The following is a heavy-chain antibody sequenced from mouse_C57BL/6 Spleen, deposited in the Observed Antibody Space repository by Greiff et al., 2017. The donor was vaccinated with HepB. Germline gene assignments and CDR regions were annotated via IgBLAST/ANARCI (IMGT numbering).Heavy chain of an antibody. J-gene: IGHJ1*03. D-gene: IGHD2-5*01. CDR1: GFTFSSYA. CDR3: TRAYYSNYEDWYFDV. V-gene: IGHV5-9-1*02. Sequence: EVQVVESGEGLVKPGGSLKLSCAASGFTFSSYAMSWVRQTPEKRLEWVAYISSGGDYIYYADTVKGRFTISRDNARNTLYLQMSSLKSEDTAMYYCTRAYYSNYEDWYFDVWGTGTTVTVSS. CDR2: ISSGGDYI.